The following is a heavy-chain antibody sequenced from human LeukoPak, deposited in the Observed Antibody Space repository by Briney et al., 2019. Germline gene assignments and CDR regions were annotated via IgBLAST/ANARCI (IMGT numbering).Heavy chain of an antibody. D-gene: IGHD2-2*02. V-gene: IGHV3-23*01. CDR2: ISGSGGST. CDR3: AKALPPLGYCSSTSCHKPY. J-gene: IGHJ4*02. CDR1: GCTFSSYD. Sequence: TGGSLRLSYAVSGCTFSSYDMSWVRQAPGKGLEWVSAISGSGGSTYYADSVKGRFTISRDNSKNTLYPQMNSLRAEGTAVYYCAKALPPLGYCSSTSCHKPYWGQGTLVTVSS.